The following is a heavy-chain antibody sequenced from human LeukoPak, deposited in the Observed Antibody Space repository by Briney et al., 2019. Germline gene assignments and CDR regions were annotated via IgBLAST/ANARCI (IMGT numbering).Heavy chain of an antibody. CDR3: AREIAAAGTIDY. Sequence: GGSLRLSCAASGFTFTDYTMNWVRQAPGKGLEWVSSISSSGSYIYYADSVKGRFTTSRDNSKNTLYLQMNSLRAEDTAVYYCAREIAAAGTIDYWGQGTLVTVSS. CDR2: ISSSGSYI. J-gene: IGHJ4*02. D-gene: IGHD6-13*01. V-gene: IGHV3-21*04. CDR1: GFTFTDYT.